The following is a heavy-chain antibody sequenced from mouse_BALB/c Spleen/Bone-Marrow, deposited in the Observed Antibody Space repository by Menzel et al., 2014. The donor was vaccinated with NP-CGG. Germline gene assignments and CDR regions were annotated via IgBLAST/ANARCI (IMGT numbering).Heavy chain of an antibody. Sequence: DVQLQESGPGLVKPSQSLSLTCSVTGYYITSGYYWNWIRQFQGNKLEWMGYITYDGNNKYNPYLQNRTSITRDTSKNQFFLKLNSVTTEVTATYYCARWGYGNLDYWGQGTTLTVSS. CDR3: ARWGYGNLDY. D-gene: IGHD2-10*02. CDR1: GYYITSGYY. J-gene: IGHJ2*01. CDR2: ITYDGNN. V-gene: IGHV3-6*02.